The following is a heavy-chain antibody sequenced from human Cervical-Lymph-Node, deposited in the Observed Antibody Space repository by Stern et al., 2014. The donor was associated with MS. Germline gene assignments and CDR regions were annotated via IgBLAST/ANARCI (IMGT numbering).Heavy chain of an antibody. CDR3: GRGGPTIAARRGPDY. D-gene: IGHD6-6*01. CDR2: ITPGGDIS. V-gene: IGHV1-46*03. Sequence: QVQLVESGAEVRKPGASVKVSCKASGYSFTSFYMHWVRQATGQGLEWLGMITPGGDISSYAQEFQGRVSVTRDTSTNTVYMELRSLRSEDTAVYFCGRGGPTIAARRGPDYWGQGTLVTVSS. J-gene: IGHJ4*02. CDR1: GYSFTSFY.